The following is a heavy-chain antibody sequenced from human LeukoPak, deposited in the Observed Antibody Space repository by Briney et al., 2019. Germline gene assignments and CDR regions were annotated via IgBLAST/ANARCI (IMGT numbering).Heavy chain of an antibody. CDR2: ISSSSSYI. Sequence: GGSLRLSCAASGFTFSSYSMNWVRQAPGKGLEWVSSISSSSSYIYYADSVKGRFTISRDNAKKSLYLQMNSLRAEDTAMYYCARDNAVVVTKGSFDYWGQGTLVTVSS. CDR3: ARDNAVVVTKGSFDY. D-gene: IGHD2-21*02. CDR1: GFTFSSYS. V-gene: IGHV3-21*01. J-gene: IGHJ4*02.